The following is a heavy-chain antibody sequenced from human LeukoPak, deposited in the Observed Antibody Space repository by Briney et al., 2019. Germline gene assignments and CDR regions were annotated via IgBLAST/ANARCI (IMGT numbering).Heavy chain of an antibody. CDR2: IYYSGST. J-gene: IGHJ5*02. V-gene: IGHV4-59*01. CDR1: GGSISSYY. D-gene: IGHD3-10*02. CDR3: AGAPMFGDLENWFHP. Sequence: PSETLSLTCTVSGGSISSYYWSWIRQPPGKGLEWIGYIYYSGSTNYNPSLKSRVTISVDTSKNQFSLKLSSVTAADTAVYYCAGAPMFGDLENWFHPWGQGTLVTVSS.